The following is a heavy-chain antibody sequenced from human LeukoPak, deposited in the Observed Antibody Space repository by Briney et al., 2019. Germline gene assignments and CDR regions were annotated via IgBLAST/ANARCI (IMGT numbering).Heavy chain of an antibody. J-gene: IGHJ5*02. D-gene: IGHD5-18*01. Sequence: SETLSLTCTVSGYSISSGYYWGWIRQPPGKGLEWIGSIYHSGSTYYNPSLKSRVTISVDTSKNQFSLKLSSVTAADTAVYYCARDRGGYSYGSWFDPWGQGTLVTVSS. V-gene: IGHV4-38-2*02. CDR1: GYSISSGYY. CDR3: ARDRGGYSYGSWFDP. CDR2: IYHSGST.